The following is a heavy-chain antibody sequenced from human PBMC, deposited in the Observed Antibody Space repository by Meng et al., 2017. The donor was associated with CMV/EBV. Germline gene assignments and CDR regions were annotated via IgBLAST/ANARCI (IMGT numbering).Heavy chain of an antibody. Sequence: SETLSLTCTVSGGSVSSGSYYWSWIRQPPGKGLEWIGYIYYSGSTYYNPSLKSRVTISVDTSKNQFSLKLSSVTAADTAVYYCASDLRYCSSTSCYARGKLFDYWGQGTLVTVSS. CDR1: GGSVSSGSYY. CDR2: IYYSGST. CDR3: ASDLRYCSSTSCYARGKLFDY. V-gene: IGHV4-61*01. J-gene: IGHJ4*02. D-gene: IGHD2-2*01.